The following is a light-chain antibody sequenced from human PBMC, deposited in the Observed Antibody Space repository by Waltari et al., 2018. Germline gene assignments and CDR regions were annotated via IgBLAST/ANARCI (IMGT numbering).Light chain of an antibody. V-gene: IGKV1-39*01. J-gene: IGKJ1*01. CDR3: QQSYNTPRT. CDR2: AAS. Sequence: DFQMTKSTSSLSASVGDRVTITCRASQYISTYLNWYQQRPGKAPNLLIYAASTLRSGVPSWFSGSGSGTDFTLTISSLQPEDFATYFCQQSYNTPRTFGQGTKV. CDR1: QYISTY.